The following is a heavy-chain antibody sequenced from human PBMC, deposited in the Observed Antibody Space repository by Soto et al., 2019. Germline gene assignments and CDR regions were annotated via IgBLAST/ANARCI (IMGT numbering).Heavy chain of an antibody. J-gene: IGHJ5*02. CDR3: ARVPGRIAARRTHFDP. Sequence: PSETLSLTCTVSGGSISSSSYYWGWIRQPPGKGLEWIGSIYYSGSTYYNPSLKSRVTISVDTSKNQFSLKLSSVTAADTAVYYCARVPGRIAARRTHFDPWGQGTLVTVSS. D-gene: IGHD6-25*01. V-gene: IGHV4-39*01. CDR2: IYYSGST. CDR1: GGSISSSSYY.